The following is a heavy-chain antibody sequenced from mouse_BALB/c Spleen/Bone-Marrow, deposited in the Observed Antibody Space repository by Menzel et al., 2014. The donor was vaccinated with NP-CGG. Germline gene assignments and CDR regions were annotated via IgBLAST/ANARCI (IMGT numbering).Heavy chain of an antibody. D-gene: IGHD2-1*01. Sequence: LQESGPELVKPEALVKISCKASGYTFTSYDINWVKQRPGQGLEWIGWIYPGDGSTKYNEKFKGKATLTADKSSSTAYMQLSSLTSENSAVYFCTRGGYGNYVGYGMDYWGQGTPVTVSS. J-gene: IGHJ4*01. CDR2: IYPGDGST. CDR1: GYTFTSYD. V-gene: IGHV1S33*01. CDR3: TRGGYGNYVGYGMDY.